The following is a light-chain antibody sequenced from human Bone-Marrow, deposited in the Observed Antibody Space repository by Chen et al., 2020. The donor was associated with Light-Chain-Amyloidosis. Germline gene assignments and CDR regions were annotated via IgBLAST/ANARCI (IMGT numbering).Light chain of an antibody. CDR1: QTISSND. J-gene: IGKJ4*01. V-gene: IGKV3-20*01. CDR3: KQDGTSPLT. Sequence: EIVLTQSPGTLSLSPGEGANLSCRASQTISSNDLTWYQQKFGQAPRLLVYGSSSMTTGIPDRFTGSGSGTDFTLTICRLEPEDFAMYYCKQDGTSPLTFGGWTKVEIK. CDR2: GSS.